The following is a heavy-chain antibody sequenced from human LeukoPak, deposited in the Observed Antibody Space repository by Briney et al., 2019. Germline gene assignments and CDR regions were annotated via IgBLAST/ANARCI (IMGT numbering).Heavy chain of an antibody. CDR3: ARDVSVATYYFDY. D-gene: IGHD5-12*01. CDR2: MNPNSGNT. V-gene: IGHV1-8*01. CDR1: GYTFTSYD. Sequence: ASVKVSCKASGYTFTSYDINWVRQATGQGLEWMGWMNPNSGNTGHAQKFQGRVTMTRNTSISTAYMELSSLRSEDVAVYYCARDVSVATYYFDYWGQGTLVSVSS. J-gene: IGHJ4*02.